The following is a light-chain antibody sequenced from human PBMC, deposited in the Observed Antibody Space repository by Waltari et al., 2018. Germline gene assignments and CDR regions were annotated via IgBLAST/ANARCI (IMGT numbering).Light chain of an antibody. CDR2: DVS. CDR1: QSVGGK. CDR3: QQHNDWPPKT. V-gene: IGKV3-15*01. Sequence: EIVLTQSPAILSVSPGERATLSCRASQSVGGKLGWYQQKPGQAPRLLIYDVSTRASGIPARFSGSGSGTEFTLTITSLQSEDFAVYFCQQHNDWPPKTFGQGTKVEIK. J-gene: IGKJ1*01.